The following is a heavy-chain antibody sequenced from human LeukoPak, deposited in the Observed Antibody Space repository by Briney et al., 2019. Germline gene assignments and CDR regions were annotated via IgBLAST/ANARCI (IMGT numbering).Heavy chain of an antibody. D-gene: IGHD6-19*01. CDR2: IYTGFSA. Sequence: GGSLRLSCAASGFTVSNHYVTWVRQAPGKGLEWVSVIYTGFSADYADSVKGRFTISRDNSKNTLYLQMNSLRAEDTAVYYCAKVLVGGVAGIRDFQHWGQGTLVTVSS. V-gene: IGHV3-53*05. CDR1: GFTVSNHY. J-gene: IGHJ1*01. CDR3: AKVLVGGVAGIRDFQH.